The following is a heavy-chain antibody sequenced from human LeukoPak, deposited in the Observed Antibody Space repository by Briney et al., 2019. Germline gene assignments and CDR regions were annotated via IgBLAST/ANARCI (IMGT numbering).Heavy chain of an antibody. D-gene: IGHD6-19*01. V-gene: IGHV1-18*01. J-gene: IGHJ3*02. CDR3: AREAPVAAGSDAFDI. Sequence: ASVKVSCKSSGYTFTTYGISWMRQAPGQSLEGMGWISPYNSNTKYAQKLQGGVTMTTDTSTNTAYMEVRSLRSDDTAVYYCAREAPVAAGSDAFDIWGQGTMVTVSS. CDR2: ISPYNSNT. CDR1: GYTFTTYG.